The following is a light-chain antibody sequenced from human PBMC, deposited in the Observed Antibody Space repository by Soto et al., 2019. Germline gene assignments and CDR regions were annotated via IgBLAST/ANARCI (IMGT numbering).Light chain of an antibody. CDR1: QTIGNS. CDR2: AAS. J-gene: IGKJ2*01. CDR3: QQSFNYSHT. Sequence: DIQMSQPASYLSASVGDIVRSTCGASQTIGNSLTWCQHKPGKAPQLLIYAASTLQSGVPSRFSGSGSGTDFTLTISSLQPEDFATYFCQQSFNYSHTFGQGTKVDIK. V-gene: IGKV1-39*01.